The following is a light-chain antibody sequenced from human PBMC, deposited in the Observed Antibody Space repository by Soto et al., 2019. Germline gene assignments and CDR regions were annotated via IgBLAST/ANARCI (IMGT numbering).Light chain of an antibody. J-gene: IGKJ5*01. CDR2: DAS. V-gene: IGKV3-11*01. Sequence: EIVMSKSLATLSVTPGERATLSCRASQSVSSYLACYQQKPGQAPRLLIYDASNRATGIPARFSGSGSGTDFTLTISSLEPEDIAVYYCQQRIILFTFGQVRRLEIK. CDR1: QSVSSY. CDR3: QQRIILFT.